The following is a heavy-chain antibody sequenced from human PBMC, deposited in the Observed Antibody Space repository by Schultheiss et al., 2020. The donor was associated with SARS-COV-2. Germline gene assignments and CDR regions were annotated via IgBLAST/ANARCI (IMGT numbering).Heavy chain of an antibody. CDR3: ARKRASNAAIDY. V-gene: IGHV5-51*01. J-gene: IGHJ4*02. CDR2: IYPGDSDT. CDR1: GYSFTNHW. Sequence: GESLKISCKGSGYSFTNHWIGWVRQTPGKGLEWMGIIYPGDSDTRYSPSFQGQVTISADKSISTAYLQWSSLKASDTAMYYCARKRASNAAIDYWGQGTLVTVSS.